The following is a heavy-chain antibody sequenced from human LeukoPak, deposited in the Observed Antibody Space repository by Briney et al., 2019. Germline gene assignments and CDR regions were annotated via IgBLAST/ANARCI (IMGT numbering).Heavy chain of an antibody. CDR3: ARVNSWTEEPDTGLDY. J-gene: IGHJ4*02. V-gene: IGHV4-34*01. CDR1: GGSFSGYY. D-gene: IGHD1-14*01. Sequence: SETLSLTCAVYGGSFSGYYWSWIRQPPGKGLEWIGEINHRGSTNYNPSLKSRVTISVDTSKNQFSLQLNSVTPEDTAVYYCARVNSWTEEPDTGLDYWGQGTLVTVSS. CDR2: INHRGST.